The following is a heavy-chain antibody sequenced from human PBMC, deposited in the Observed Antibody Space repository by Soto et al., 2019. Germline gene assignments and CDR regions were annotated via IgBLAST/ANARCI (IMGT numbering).Heavy chain of an antibody. V-gene: IGHV3-21*01. CDR3: ARVKRPAMDV. D-gene: IGHD6-6*01. J-gene: IGHJ6*02. Sequence: PGGSMRLSCAASGFTFSSYSMNWVRQAPGKGLEWVSSISSSSSYIYYADSVKGRFTISRDNAKNSLYLQMNSLRAEDTAVYYCARVKRPAMDVWGQGTTVTVSS. CDR2: ISSSSSYI. CDR1: GFTFSSYS.